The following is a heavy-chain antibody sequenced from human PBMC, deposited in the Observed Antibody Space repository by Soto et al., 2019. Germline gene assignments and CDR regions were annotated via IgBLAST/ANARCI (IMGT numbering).Heavy chain of an antibody. CDR1: GFTFSDSY. CDR2: ISGSSGYT. CDR3: AREVEYTSAFGISSSFDY. Sequence: ESGGGLVKPGGSLRLSCAASGFTFSDSYMSWIRQAPGKGLQWVAYISGSSGYTGYADSVKGRFTISRDNAKNSLYLQMNSLRAEDTAVYYCAREVEYTSAFGISSSFDYWGQGTLVTVSS. D-gene: IGHD6-19*01. J-gene: IGHJ4*02. V-gene: IGHV3-11*06.